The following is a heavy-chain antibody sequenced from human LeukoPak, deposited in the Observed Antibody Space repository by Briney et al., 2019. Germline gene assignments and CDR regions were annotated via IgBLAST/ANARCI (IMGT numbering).Heavy chain of an antibody. V-gene: IGHV4-4*02. CDR3: ARGPYSYDSSGAFDI. CDR2: IYHSGST. CDR1: GGSISSSNW. J-gene: IGHJ3*02. Sequence: SGTLSLTCAVSGGSISSSNWWSWVRQPPGKGLEWIGEIYHSGSTNYNPSLKSRVTISVDKSKNQFSLKLSSVTAADTAVYFCARGPYSYDSSGAFDIWGQGTMVTVSS. D-gene: IGHD3-22*01.